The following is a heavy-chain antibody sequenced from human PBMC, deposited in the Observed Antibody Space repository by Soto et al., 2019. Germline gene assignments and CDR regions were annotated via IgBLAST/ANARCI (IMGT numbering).Heavy chain of an antibody. CDR2: ISVTGDT. CDR1: GFTFSSYA. V-gene: IGHV3-23*01. CDR3: AKSLNTATSFDY. Sequence: GGSLRLSCAASGFTFSSYAMNWVRQAPGKGPDWVSLISVTGDTYYADSVKGRFTISRDNSKNTLFLQMNSLRAEDTAVYYCAKSLNTATSFDYWGRGTLVTVSS. J-gene: IGHJ4*02.